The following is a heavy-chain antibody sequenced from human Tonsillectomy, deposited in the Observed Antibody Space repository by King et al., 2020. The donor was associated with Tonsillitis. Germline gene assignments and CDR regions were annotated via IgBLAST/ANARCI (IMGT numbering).Heavy chain of an antibody. CDR2: IYYSGST. D-gene: IGHD3-10*01. CDR3: ARQTPDYYGSGNDAFDI. Sequence: VQLQESGPGLVKPSQTLSLTCTVSGGSISSGGYYWSWIRQHPGKGLEWIGYIYYSGSTYYNPSLKSRVTISVDTSKNQFSLKLSSVTAADTAVYYCARQTPDYYGSGNDAFDIWGQGTMVTVSS. CDR1: GGSISSGGYY. J-gene: IGHJ3*02. V-gene: IGHV4-31*03.